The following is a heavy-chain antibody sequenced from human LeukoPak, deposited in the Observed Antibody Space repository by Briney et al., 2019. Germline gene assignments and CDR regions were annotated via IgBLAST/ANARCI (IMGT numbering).Heavy chain of an antibody. J-gene: IGHJ4*02. D-gene: IGHD3-22*01. V-gene: IGHV3-21*04. CDR1: GFTFSSYS. CDR2: ISSSSSYI. CDR3: AKGSYYDSSGPFYFDY. Sequence: PGGSLRLSFAASGFTFSSYSMNWVRQAPGKGLEWVSSISSSSSYIYYADSVKGRFTISRDNSKNTLYVQVNSLGTEDTAAYYCAKGSYYDSSGPFYFDYWGQGTLVTVSS.